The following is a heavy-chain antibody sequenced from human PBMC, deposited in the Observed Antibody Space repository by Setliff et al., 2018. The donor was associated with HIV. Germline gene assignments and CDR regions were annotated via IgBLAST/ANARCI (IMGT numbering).Heavy chain of an antibody. J-gene: IGHJ6*03. D-gene: IGHD5-18*01. CDR1: GYTFTDYY. CDR2: INPNNGDT. CDR3: ARSGAGYSTGPLYYYKDV. V-gene: IGHV1-2*02. Sequence: GASVKVSCKASGYTFTDYYMHWVRQAPGQGVEWMGWINPNNGDTNYAQHFQDRVSMTRDTSISTVYMELSRLGSDDTAVYYCARSGAGYSTGPLYYYKDVWGKGTTVTVSS.